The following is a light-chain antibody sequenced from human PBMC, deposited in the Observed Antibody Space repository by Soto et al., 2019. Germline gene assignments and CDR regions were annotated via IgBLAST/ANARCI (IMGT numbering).Light chain of an antibody. V-gene: IGKV3-20*01. J-gene: IGKJ1*01. CDR3: QQYGSWT. CDR2: GAS. Sequence: IVLKLSPGTLSLSPGERATLSFRASQSVISSYLAWYQQKPGQAPRLLIYGASSRATCIPDRFSGSGSGTDFTLNISRLEPEDFAVYYCQQYGSWTFGQGTKVDIK. CDR1: QSVISSY.